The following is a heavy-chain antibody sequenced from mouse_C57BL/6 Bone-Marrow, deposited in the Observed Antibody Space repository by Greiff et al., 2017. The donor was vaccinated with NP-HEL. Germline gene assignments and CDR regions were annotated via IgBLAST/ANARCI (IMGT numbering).Heavy chain of an antibody. CDR2: IYPRDGST. CDR1: GYTFTDHT. CDR3: ARLGQLRLRRNFDY. Sequence: VKLQESDAELVKPGASVKISCKVSGYTFTDHTIHWMKQRPEQGLEWIGYIYPRDGSTKYNEKFKGKATLTADKSSSTAYMQLNSLTSEDSAVYFCARLGQLRLRRNFDYWGQGTTLTVSS. J-gene: IGHJ2*01. V-gene: IGHV1-78*01. D-gene: IGHD3-2*02.